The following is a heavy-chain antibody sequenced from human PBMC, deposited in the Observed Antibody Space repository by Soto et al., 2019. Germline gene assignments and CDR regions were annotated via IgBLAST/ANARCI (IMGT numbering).Heavy chain of an antibody. CDR2: IYHSGST. CDR3: ARVVMAPLVGYYFDY. J-gene: IGHJ4*02. CDR1: GGSISSGGYS. V-gene: IGHV4-30-2*01. Sequence: SETLSLTCAVSGGSISSGGYSWSWIRQPPGKGLEWIGYIYHSGSTYYNPSLKSRVTISVDRSKNQFSLKLSSVTAADTAVYYCARVVMAPLVGYYFDYWGQGTLVTVSS. D-gene: IGHD1-26*01.